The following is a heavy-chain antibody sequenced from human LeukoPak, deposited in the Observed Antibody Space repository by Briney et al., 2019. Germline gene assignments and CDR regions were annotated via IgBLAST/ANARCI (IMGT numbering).Heavy chain of an antibody. CDR1: GGSISSGGYS. CDR2: IYHSGST. J-gene: IGHJ4*02. CDR3: ARGGKDHSSSWSGLDY. Sequence: SETLSLTCAVSGGSISSGGYSWSWIRQPPGKGLEWIGYIYHSGSTYYNPSLKSRVTISVDRSKNQFSLKLSSVTAADTAVYYCARGGKDHSSSWSGLDYWGQGTLVTVSS. V-gene: IGHV4-30-2*01. D-gene: IGHD6-13*01.